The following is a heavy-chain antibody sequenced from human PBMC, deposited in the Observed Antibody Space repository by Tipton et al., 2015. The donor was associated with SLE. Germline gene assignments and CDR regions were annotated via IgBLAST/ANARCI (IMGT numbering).Heavy chain of an antibody. V-gene: IGHV4-59*08. Sequence: LSLTCTVSGDSISNDYWSWIRQPPGKGLEWIGYIYYSGSTKSNPSLKSRVTISVDTSKNQFSLKLNSVTAADTAIYYCARYYYDSGGYDLIDYWGQGTLVTVSS. J-gene: IGHJ4*02. CDR3: ARYYYDSGGYDLIDY. D-gene: IGHD3-22*01. CDR1: GDSISNDY. CDR2: IYYSGST.